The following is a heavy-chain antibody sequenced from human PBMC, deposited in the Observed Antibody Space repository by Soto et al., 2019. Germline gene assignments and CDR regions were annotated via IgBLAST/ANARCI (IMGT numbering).Heavy chain of an antibody. CDR3: ARLSSRYSYGRFFDY. V-gene: IGHV4-59*11. CDR1: DGTIGDHG. J-gene: IGHJ4*02. Sequence: VVDGTIGDHGCSWIRQPKGKGLEWIGYIYYSGSTNYNPSLKSRVTISVDTSKNQFSLKLSSVTAADTAVYYCARLSSRYSYGRFFDYWGQGTLVTGSS. D-gene: IGHD5-18*01. CDR2: IYYSGST.